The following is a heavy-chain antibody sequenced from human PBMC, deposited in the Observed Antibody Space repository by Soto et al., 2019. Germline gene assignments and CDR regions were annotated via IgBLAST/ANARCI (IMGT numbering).Heavy chain of an antibody. J-gene: IGHJ4*02. CDR1: GFTFSSYW. CDR3: AKVSSSWYAGFFDL. D-gene: IGHD6-13*01. CDR2: IKEDGSDK. Sequence: AGGSLRLSCAASGFTFSSYWMSWVRQAPGRELEWVGNIKEDGSDKYYVDTVNGRFTVSRDNAKNSLYLQMNTLRAEVTAIYYCAKVSSSWYAGFFDLWGQGTLVTVSS. V-gene: IGHV3-7*05.